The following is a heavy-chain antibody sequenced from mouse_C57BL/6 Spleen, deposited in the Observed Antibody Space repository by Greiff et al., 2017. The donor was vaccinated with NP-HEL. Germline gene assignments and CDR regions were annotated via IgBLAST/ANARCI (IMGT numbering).Heavy chain of an antibody. D-gene: IGHD2-1*01. CDR2: ILPGSGST. J-gene: IGHJ1*03. V-gene: IGHV1-9*01. Sequence: VQLQQSGAELMKPGASVKLSCKATGYTFTGYWIEWVKQRPGHGLEWIGEILPGSGSTNYNEKFKGKATLTADTSSNTAYMQLSSLTTEDSAIYYCARDGMGYFDVWGTVTTVTVSS. CDR3: ARDGMGYFDV. CDR1: GYTFTGYW.